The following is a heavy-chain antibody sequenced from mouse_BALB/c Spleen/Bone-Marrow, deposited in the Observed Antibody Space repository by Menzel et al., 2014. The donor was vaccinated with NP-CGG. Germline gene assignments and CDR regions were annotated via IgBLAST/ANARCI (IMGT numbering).Heavy chain of an antibody. J-gene: IGHJ4*01. V-gene: IGHV5-12*02. CDR3: ARHLYGNYGAMDY. CDR1: GFTFSDYY. CDR2: ISSGGGST. D-gene: IGHD2-1*01. Sequence: EVKVVESGGGLVQPGGSLKLSCATSGFTFSDYYMYWVRQTPEKRLEWVAYISSGGGSTYYPDTVKGRFTISRDNAKNTLYLQMSRLKSEDTAMYYCARHLYGNYGAMDYWGQGTSVTVSP.